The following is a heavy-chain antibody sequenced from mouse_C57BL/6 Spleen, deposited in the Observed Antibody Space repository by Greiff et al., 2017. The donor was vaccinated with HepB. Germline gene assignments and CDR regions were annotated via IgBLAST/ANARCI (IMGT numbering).Heavy chain of an antibody. Sequence: SGPELVKPGASVKIPCKASGYTFTDYNMDWVKQSHGKSLEWIGDINPNNGGTIYNQKFKGKATLTVDKSSRTAYMELRSLTSEDTAVYYCARRGVYGSSFYFDYWGQGTTLTVSS. V-gene: IGHV1-18*01. D-gene: IGHD1-1*01. J-gene: IGHJ2*01. CDR2: INPNNGGT. CDR3: ARRGVYGSSFYFDY. CDR1: GYTFTDYN.